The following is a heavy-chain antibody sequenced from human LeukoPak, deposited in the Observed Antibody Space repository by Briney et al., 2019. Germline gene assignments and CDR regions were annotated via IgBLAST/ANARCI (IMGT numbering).Heavy chain of an antibody. CDR3: ARGYGGSYDWFDY. CDR2: INPNSGDT. V-gene: IGHV1-2*02. Sequence: GASVKVSCKASGYTFTGYFIHWVRQAPGQGLEWMGWINPNSGDTQYAQKFQGRVTMTRDTSISTAYMELSRLRSDDTAVYYCARGYGGSYDWFDYWGQGTLVTVSS. D-gene: IGHD1-26*01. J-gene: IGHJ4*02. CDR1: GYTFTGYF.